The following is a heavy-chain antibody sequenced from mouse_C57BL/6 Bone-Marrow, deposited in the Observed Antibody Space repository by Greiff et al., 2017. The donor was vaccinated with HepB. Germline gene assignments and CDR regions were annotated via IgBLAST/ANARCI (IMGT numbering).Heavy chain of an antibody. Sequence: EVMLVESVAELVRPGASVKLSCTASGFNIKNTYMHWVKQRPEQGLEWIGRIDPANGNTKYAPKFQGKATITADTSSNTAYLKLSSLTSEDTAIYYCAPLSNHWYFDVWGTGTTVTVSS. CDR3: APLSNHWYFDV. V-gene: IGHV14-3*01. J-gene: IGHJ1*03. D-gene: IGHD2-5*01. CDR1: GFNIKNTY. CDR2: IDPANGNT.